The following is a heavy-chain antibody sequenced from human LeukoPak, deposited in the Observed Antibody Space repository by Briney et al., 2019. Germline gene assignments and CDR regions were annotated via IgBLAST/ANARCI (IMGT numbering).Heavy chain of an antibody. CDR1: GFTFDDYA. V-gene: IGHV3-9*01. CDR2: ISWNSGSI. CDR3: AREGTGSYMDV. D-gene: IGHD1/OR15-1a*01. Sequence: TGGSLRLSCAASGFTFDDYAMHWVRQAPGKGLEWVSGISWNSGSIGYADSVKGRFSISRGNAKNTLYLQVNSLRVEDTAVYYCAREGTGSYMDVWGKGTTVTVSS. J-gene: IGHJ6*03.